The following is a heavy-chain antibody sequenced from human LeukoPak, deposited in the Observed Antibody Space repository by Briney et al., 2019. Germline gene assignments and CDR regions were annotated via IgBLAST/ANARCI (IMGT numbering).Heavy chain of an antibody. Sequence: GGSLRLSCAASGSTFSSYSMNWVRQAPGKGLEWVSSISLSSTYIFYADSVKGRFIVSRDNAKNSLYLQMNSLGAEDTAVYYCARDHEEGNYGMDVWGQGTTVTVS. V-gene: IGHV3-21*01. J-gene: IGHJ6*02. CDR1: GSTFSSYS. D-gene: IGHD3-10*01. CDR3: ARDHEEGNYGMDV. CDR2: ISLSSTYI.